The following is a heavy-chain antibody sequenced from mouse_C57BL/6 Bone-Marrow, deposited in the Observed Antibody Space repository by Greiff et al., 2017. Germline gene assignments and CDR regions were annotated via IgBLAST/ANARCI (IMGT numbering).Heavy chain of an antibody. CDR3: ARVTTVVARYAMDY. V-gene: IGHV3-6*01. J-gene: IGHJ4*01. Sequence: EVQVVESGPGLVKPSQSLSLTCSVTGYSITSGYYWNWIRQFPGNKLEWMGYISYDGSNNYNPSLKNRISITRDTSKNQFFLKLNSVTTEDTATYYCARVTTVVARYAMDYWGQGTSVTVSS. CDR1: GYSITSGYY. D-gene: IGHD1-1*01. CDR2: ISYDGSN.